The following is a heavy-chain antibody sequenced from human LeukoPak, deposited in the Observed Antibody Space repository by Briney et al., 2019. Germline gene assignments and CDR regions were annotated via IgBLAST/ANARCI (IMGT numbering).Heavy chain of an antibody. CDR3: ARDPGRREKAFDI. CDR1: GFTFSTYT. D-gene: IGHD1-14*01. CDR2: INSSSTYI. V-gene: IGHV3-21*06. J-gene: IGHJ3*02. Sequence: GGSLGLSCAASGFTFSTYTMNWVRQAPGKGLEWLSSINSSSTYIYSADSVKGRFTISRDNAKNSLYLQMNSLRAEDTAVYYCARDPGRREKAFDIWGQGTMVTVSS.